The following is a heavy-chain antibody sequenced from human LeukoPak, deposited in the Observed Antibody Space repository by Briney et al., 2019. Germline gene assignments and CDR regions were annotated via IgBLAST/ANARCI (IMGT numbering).Heavy chain of an antibody. D-gene: IGHD3-9*01. CDR3: ARVARYFDWLASYFDY. CDR2: ISSNGGST. CDR1: GFTFSSSA. J-gene: IGHJ4*02. V-gene: IGHV3-64*04. Sequence: GSLRLSCSASGFTFSSSAMHWIRQAPGKGLQYVSAISSNGGSTYHADSVKGRFTISRDNSKNTLYLQMNSLRAEDTAVYYCARVARYFDWLASYFDYWGQGTLVTVSS.